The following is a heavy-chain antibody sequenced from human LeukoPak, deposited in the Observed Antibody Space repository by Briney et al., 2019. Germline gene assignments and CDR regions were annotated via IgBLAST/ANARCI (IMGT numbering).Heavy chain of an antibody. CDR2: INPNSGGT. Sequence: GPSVKVFCKASGYTFTRYYIHWVRQAPGQALEWMGWINPNSGGTNYAQKFQGRVTMTRDTSITYMELSRLRSDDTAVYYCARAYSGYEAFDYWGQGTLVTVSS. J-gene: IGHJ4*02. D-gene: IGHD5-12*01. CDR3: ARAYSGYEAFDY. V-gene: IGHV1-2*02. CDR1: GYTFTRYY.